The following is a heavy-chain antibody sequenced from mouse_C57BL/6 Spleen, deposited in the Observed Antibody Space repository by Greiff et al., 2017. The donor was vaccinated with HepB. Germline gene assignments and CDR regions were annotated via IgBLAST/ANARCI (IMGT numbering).Heavy chain of an antibody. V-gene: IGHV1-50*01. Sequence: QVQLQQPGAELVKPGASVKLSCKASGYTFTSYWMQWVKQRPGQGLEWIGEIDPSDSYTNYNQKFKGKATLTVDTSSSTAYMQLSSLTSEDSAVYYCARSGSRYVGYIDVWGTGTTVTVSS. J-gene: IGHJ1*03. CDR2: IDPSDSYT. CDR3: ARSGSRYVGYIDV. CDR1: GYTFTSYW. D-gene: IGHD1-1*01.